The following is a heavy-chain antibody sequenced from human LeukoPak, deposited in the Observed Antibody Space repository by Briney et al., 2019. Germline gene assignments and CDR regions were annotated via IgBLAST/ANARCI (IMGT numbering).Heavy chain of an antibody. CDR1: GGSFSGYY. CDR2: INHSGST. D-gene: IGHD5-12*01. CDR3: ASYSGYDIFDY. J-gene: IGHJ4*02. Sequence: PSETLSLTCAVYGGSFSGYYWSWIRQPPGKGLEWIGEINHSGSTNYNPSLKSRVTISVDTSKNQFSLKLSSVTAADTAVYYCASYSGYDIFDYWGQGTLVTVSS. V-gene: IGHV4-34*01.